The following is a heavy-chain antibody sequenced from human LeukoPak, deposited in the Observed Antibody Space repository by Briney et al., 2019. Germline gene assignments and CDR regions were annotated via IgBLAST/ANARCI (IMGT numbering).Heavy chain of an antibody. D-gene: IGHD1-26*01. CDR2: ISTSGST. CDR3: ARDSTTTWYGQDY. Sequence: SETLSLTCTVSGCSISSGSYYWTWIRPPAGKGLEWIGRISTSGSTNYNPSLKSRITISIDTSKNQFSLKLSSVTAADTALYYCARDSTTTWYGQDYWGQGTLVTVSS. J-gene: IGHJ4*02. V-gene: IGHV4-61*02. CDR1: GCSISSGSYY.